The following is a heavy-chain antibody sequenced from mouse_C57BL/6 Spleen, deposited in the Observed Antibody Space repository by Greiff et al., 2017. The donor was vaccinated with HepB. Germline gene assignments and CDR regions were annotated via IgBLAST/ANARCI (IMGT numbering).Heavy chain of an antibody. CDR3: ARGTTVEKDAMDY. Sequence: QVQLQQSGAELVKPGASVKLSCKASGYTFTSYWMHWVKQRPGQGLEWIGMIHPNSGSTNYNEKFKSKATLTVDKSSSTAYMQLSSLTSEDSAVYYCARGTTVEKDAMDYWGQGTSVTVSP. CDR2: IHPNSGST. CDR1: GYTFTSYW. V-gene: IGHV1-64*01. D-gene: IGHD1-1*01. J-gene: IGHJ4*01.